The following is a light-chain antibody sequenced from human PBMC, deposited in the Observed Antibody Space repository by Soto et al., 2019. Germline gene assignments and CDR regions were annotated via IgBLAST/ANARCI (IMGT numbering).Light chain of an antibody. CDR2: DAP. Sequence: EIVLTQSPGTLSLSPGERATLSCRASQSVSSYLAWYQQKPGQAPRLLIYDAPNRATGIPARFSGSGSGTDFTLTISSLEPEDFAIYYCQQRTNWPRVTVGQGTKVDIK. CDR3: QQRTNWPRVT. J-gene: IGKJ1*01. V-gene: IGKV3-11*01. CDR1: QSVSSY.